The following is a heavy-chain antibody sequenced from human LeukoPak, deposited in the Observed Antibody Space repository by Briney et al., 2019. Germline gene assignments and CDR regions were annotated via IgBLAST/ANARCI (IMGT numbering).Heavy chain of an antibody. CDR2: IKQDGSEK. Sequence: GGSLRLSCAASGFTFSSYWMSWVRQAPGKGLEWVANIKQDGSEKYYVDSVKGRFTISRDNAKNSLYLQMNSLRAEDTAVYYCARDRIVGAIDAFDIWGQGTMVTVSS. V-gene: IGHV3-7*01. CDR1: GFTFSSYW. J-gene: IGHJ3*02. CDR3: ARDRIVGAIDAFDI. D-gene: IGHD1-26*01.